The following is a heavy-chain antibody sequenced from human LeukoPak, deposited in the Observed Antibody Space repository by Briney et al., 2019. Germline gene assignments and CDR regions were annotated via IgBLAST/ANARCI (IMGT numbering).Heavy chain of an antibody. CDR3: ARGLTPQH. D-gene: IGHD1-14*01. CDR1: SGSIISSGYY. V-gene: IGHV4-39*01. CDR2: ISYSGST. J-gene: IGHJ1*01. Sequence: SETLFLTCTVSSGSIISSGYYWGWIRQPPGKGLEWIGTISYSGSTYYNPSLKSRVTISVDTSKNQFSLRLSSVTAADTAVYYCARGLTPQHWGQGTLVTVSS.